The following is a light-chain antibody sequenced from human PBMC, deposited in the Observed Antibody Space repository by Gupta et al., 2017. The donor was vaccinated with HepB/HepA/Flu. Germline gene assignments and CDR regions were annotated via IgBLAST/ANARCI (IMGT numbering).Light chain of an antibody. J-gene: IGKJ4*01. V-gene: IGKV1-12*01. CDR1: QCISSC. CDR2: AAS. Sequence: DIQPTQSPSPVFASVGDRVTITCRASQCISSCLAWYQQKPGKAPKLLIYAASRVQSGGPSRFSGSGYGTDCTLTISSRQPEDGANDYWQQENSFPLTCGGGTXVEIK. CDR3: QQENSFPLT.